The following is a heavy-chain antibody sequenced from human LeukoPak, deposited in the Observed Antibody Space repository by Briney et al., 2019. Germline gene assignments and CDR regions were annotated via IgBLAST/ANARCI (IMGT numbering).Heavy chain of an antibody. D-gene: IGHD5-12*01. J-gene: IGHJ2*01. V-gene: IGHV3-48*03. CDR1: GFTFSSYE. CDR2: ISSSGSTI. Sequence: GGSLRLSCAASGFTFSSYEMNWVRQAPGKGLEWVSYISSSGSTIYYADSVKGRFTISRDNAKNSLYLQMNSLGAEDTAVYYCARAAVDIVARAHGWYFDLWGRGTLVTVSS. CDR3: ARAAVDIVARAHGWYFDL.